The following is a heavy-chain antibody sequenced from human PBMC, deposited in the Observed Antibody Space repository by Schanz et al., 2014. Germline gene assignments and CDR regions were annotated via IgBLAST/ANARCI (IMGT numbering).Heavy chain of an antibody. CDR1: GFTFFTYN. CDR3: ARDHPHRGVTGYYNDV. D-gene: IGHD3-9*01. CDR2: IGSSSTTM. V-gene: IGHV3-48*02. Sequence: VESGGGLVQPGGSLRLSCAASGFTFFTYNMNWVRQAPGRGLEWISYIGSSSTTMYYADSVKGRFTISRDNAKNSLYLQMNSLRDEDTAVYYCARDHPHRGVTGYYNDVWGQGTSVTVSS. J-gene: IGHJ6*02.